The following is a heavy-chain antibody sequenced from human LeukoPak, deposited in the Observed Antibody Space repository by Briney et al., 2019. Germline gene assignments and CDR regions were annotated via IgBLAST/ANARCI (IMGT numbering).Heavy chain of an antibody. CDR1: GFTFSSYS. CDR2: IGSSSSYI. J-gene: IGHJ4*02. D-gene: IGHD6-13*01. Sequence: GGALRLSCAASGFTFSSYSMNWVRQAPGKGLEWVSSIGSSSSYIYYADSVKGRFTISRDNAKNSLYLQMNSLRAEDTAVYYCARFSSSWYAFFFDYWGQGTLVTVSS. V-gene: IGHV3-21*01. CDR3: ARFSSSWYAFFFDY.